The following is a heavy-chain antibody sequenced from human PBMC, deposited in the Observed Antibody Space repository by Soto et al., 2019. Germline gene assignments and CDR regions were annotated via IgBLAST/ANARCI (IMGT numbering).Heavy chain of an antibody. D-gene: IGHD2-15*01. V-gene: IGHV3-30-3*01. J-gene: IGHJ6*02. CDR1: GFTLSRYT. CDR3: VRDGYCSGGTCLDGLDV. CDR2: ISSDGTAK. Sequence: QVQLVESGGGMVQPGRSLRLSCGVSGFTLSRYTMHWVRQAPGRGLEWVALISSDGTAKYYADSVKGRFTISRDDSLYLQMTSLRAEDTAVYYCVRDGYCSGGTCLDGLDVWGQGTTVTVTS.